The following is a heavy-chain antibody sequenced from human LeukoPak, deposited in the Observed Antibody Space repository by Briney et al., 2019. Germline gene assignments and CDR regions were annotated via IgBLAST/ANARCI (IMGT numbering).Heavy chain of an antibody. CDR2: IYPGDSDT. CDR3: ARTPSRVGSSGWPDEFDY. CDR1: GYSFATYW. J-gene: IGHJ4*02. Sequence: GESLKISCTSSGYSFATYWIGWVRQMPGKGLEWMGIIYPGDSDTRYSPSFQGQVTISADKSISTAYLQWSSLKASDTAMYYCARTPSRVGSSGWPDEFDYWGQGTLVTVSS. V-gene: IGHV5-51*01. D-gene: IGHD6-19*01.